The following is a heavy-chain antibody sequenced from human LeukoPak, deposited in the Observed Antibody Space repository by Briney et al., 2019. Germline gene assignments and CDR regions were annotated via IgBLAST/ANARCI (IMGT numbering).Heavy chain of an antibody. CDR1: GGSISGHS. J-gene: IGHJ6*03. Sequence: SETLSLTCSVSGGSISGHSWSWIRQTPGKVLEWIGYMYYSGTTKYNPSLKSRVTISVDTSRNQFSLTLSSVTAADTAVYYCAREAPDLWSTHYTPPYYHYYMDVWGKGTTVTVSS. CDR2: MYYSGTT. D-gene: IGHD3-3*01. V-gene: IGHV4-59*11. CDR3: AREAPDLWSTHYTPPYYHYYMDV.